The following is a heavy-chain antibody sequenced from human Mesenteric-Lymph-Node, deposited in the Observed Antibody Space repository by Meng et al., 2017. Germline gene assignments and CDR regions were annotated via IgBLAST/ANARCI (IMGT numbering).Heavy chain of an antibody. J-gene: IGHJ6*02. D-gene: IGHD5-24*01. CDR2: ISGSGGST. CDR1: GFTFSSYA. Sequence: GESLKISCAASGFTFSSYAMSWVRQAPGKGLEWVSAISGSGGSTYYADSVKGRFTISRDNSKNTLYLQMNSLRAEDTAVYYCAKDVTEMATPYGVGYYYYYGMDVWGQGNTVNGAS. CDR3: AKDVTEMATPYGVGYYYYYGMDV. V-gene: IGHV3-23*01.